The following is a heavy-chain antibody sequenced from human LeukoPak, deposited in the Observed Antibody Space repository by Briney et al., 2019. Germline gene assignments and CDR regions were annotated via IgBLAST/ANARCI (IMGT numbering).Heavy chain of an antibody. Sequence: GGSLRLSCAASTFTFSSYAMSWVRQAPGKGLEWVSVISGSDSGGTTYYADSVKGRSTISRDNAKNTLYLEMNSLRAEDTAVYYCAKGLINDWSALEYWGQGTLVTVSS. J-gene: IGHJ4*02. CDR1: TFTFSSYA. CDR2: ISGSDSGGTT. V-gene: IGHV3-23*01. CDR3: AKGLINDWSALEY. D-gene: IGHD3-9*01.